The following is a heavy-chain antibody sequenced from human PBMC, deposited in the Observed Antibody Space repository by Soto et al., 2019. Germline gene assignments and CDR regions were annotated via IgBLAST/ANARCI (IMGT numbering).Heavy chain of an antibody. CDR1: GGSISSYY. D-gene: IGHD3-22*01. J-gene: IGHJ3*02. CDR3: ARDTYYYDSSGYFAFEI. CDR2: IYYSGST. V-gene: IGHV4-59*12. Sequence: PSETLALTCTVSGGSISSYYWSWIRQPPGKGLEWIGYIYYSGSTNYNPSLKSRVTISVDTSKNQFSLKLSSVTAADTAVYYCARDTYYYDSSGYFAFEIWGQGTMVTVSS.